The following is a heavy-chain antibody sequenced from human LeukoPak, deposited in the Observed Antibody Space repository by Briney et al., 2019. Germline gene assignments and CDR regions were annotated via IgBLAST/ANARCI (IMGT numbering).Heavy chain of an antibody. D-gene: IGHD4-11*01. V-gene: IGHV4-59*01. CDR2: IYYSGST. CDR3: ARRLQSFFDF. CDR1: GGSISSYY. Sequence: PSETLSLTCTVSGGSISSYYWIWIRQPPGEGLQWIGYIYYSGSTYYNPSLKSRVTISVDTSENQFSLKLSSVTAADTAVYYCARRLQSFFDFWGRGTLVTVSS. J-gene: IGHJ4*02.